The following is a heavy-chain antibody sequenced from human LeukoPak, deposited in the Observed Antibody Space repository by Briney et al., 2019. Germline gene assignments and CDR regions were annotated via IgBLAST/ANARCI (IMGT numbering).Heavy chain of an antibody. CDR1: GVSINSYY. Sequence: PETLSLTCTVSGVSINSYYWSWIRQPPGKGLEWIGYIYYSGSTHYNPSLKSRVTISVDTSKNQFSLKLSSVTAADTAVYYCARGPGYSSGWYRGPFYGMDVWGQGTTVTVSS. D-gene: IGHD6-19*01. CDR2: IYYSGST. J-gene: IGHJ6*02. V-gene: IGHV4-59*12. CDR3: ARGPGYSSGWYRGPFYGMDV.